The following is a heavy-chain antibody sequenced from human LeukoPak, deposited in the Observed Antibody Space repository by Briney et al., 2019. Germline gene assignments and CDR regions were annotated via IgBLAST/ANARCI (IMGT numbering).Heavy chain of an antibody. CDR1: GYSFTSYW. CDR2: IYPGDSDT. CDR3: ATRTYGDEEYYYYMDV. J-gene: IGHJ6*03. Sequence: GESLKISCKGSGYSFTSYWIGWVRQMPGKGLEWMGIIYPGDSDTRYSPSFQGQVTISADKSIGTAYLQWSSLKASDTAMYYCATRTYGDEEYYYYMDVWGKGTTVTVSS. V-gene: IGHV5-51*01. D-gene: IGHD4-17*01.